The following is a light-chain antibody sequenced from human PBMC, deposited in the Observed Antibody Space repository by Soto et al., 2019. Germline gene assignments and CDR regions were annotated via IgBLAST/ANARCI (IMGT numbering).Light chain of an antibody. Sequence: DIQMTQSPSSLSASVGDRVTITCPASQGIRNYLAWYQQKPGQVPKPLIYAASTLQSGVPSRFSGSGSGTDFTLTISSLQPEAVATYYCQKYDSAPFTFGPGTKVNVK. CDR1: QGIRNY. CDR2: AAS. CDR3: QKYDSAPFT. V-gene: IGKV1-27*01. J-gene: IGKJ3*01.